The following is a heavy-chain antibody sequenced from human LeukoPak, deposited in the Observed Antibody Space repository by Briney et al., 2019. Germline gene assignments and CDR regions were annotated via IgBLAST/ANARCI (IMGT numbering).Heavy chain of an antibody. CDR3: ARDQIYCTGGYCYFDY. D-gene: IGHD2-8*02. CDR2: IKSDGSST. V-gene: IGHV3-74*01. J-gene: IGHJ4*02. Sequence: PGGSLRLAWAASGLTFSSYGMHWVSQAPGKGLVWVSRIKSDGSSTSYADSVKGRFTISRDNAKNTLYLQMNGVRAEDTAVYYCARDQIYCTGGYCYFDYWGRGTLVTVSS. CDR1: GLTFSSYG.